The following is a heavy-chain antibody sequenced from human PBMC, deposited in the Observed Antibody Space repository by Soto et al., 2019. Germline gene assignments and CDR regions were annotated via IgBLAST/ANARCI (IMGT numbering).Heavy chain of an antibody. D-gene: IGHD2-8*01. Sequence: GGSLRLSCAASGFTFSSYAMSWVRQAPGKGLEWVSAISGSGGSTYYADSVKGRFTISRDNSKNTLYLQMNSLRAEDTAVYYCARSPVLVLTYYFDYWGQGTLVTVSS. CDR3: ARSPVLVLTYYFDY. CDR1: GFTFSSYA. J-gene: IGHJ4*02. CDR2: ISGSGGST. V-gene: IGHV3-23*01.